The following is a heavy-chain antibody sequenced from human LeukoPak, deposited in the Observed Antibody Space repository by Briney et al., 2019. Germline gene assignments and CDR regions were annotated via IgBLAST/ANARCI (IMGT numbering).Heavy chain of an antibody. CDR1: GFTFSSYA. D-gene: IGHD2-21*02. J-gene: IGHJ3*01. V-gene: IGHV3-23*01. CDR2: ISGAGRTT. Sequence: GGSLRLSCAAPGFTFSSYAMSWVRQAPGKGLEWVSSISGAGRTTYYADSVKGRFTISRENSKNTLSLQLGSLRAEDTAIYYCAKAVVETAIATAFDVWGQGTWVTVSS. CDR3: AKAVVETAIATAFDV.